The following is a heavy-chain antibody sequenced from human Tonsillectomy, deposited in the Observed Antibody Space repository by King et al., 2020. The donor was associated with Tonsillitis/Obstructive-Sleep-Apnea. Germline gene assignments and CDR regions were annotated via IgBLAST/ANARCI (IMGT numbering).Heavy chain of an antibody. Sequence: QLQESGPGLVKPSETLSLTCTVSGGSISSYYWSWIRQPPEKGLEWIGYIYYSGSTNYNPSLKSRVTISVDTSKNQFSLKLSSVTAADTAVYYCAREGYCSSTSCYTFDYWGQGTLVTVSS. D-gene: IGHD2-2*02. J-gene: IGHJ4*02. CDR1: GGSISSYY. CDR2: IYYSGST. V-gene: IGHV4-59*01. CDR3: AREGYCSSTSCYTFDY.